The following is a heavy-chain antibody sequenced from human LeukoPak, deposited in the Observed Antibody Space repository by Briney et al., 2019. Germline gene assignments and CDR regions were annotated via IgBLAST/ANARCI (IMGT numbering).Heavy chain of an antibody. CDR2: IKSKTDGGTT. D-gene: IGHD5-12*01. V-gene: IGHV3-15*01. Sequence: GGSLRLSCAASGFTFSNAWMSWVRQAPGKGLEWVGRIKSKTDGGTTDYAAPVKGRFTISRDDSKNTLFLQMNSLKTEDTATYYCTTPKYSGYDFYFWGQGTLVTVSS. J-gene: IGHJ4*02. CDR1: GFTFSNAW. CDR3: TTPKYSGYDFYF.